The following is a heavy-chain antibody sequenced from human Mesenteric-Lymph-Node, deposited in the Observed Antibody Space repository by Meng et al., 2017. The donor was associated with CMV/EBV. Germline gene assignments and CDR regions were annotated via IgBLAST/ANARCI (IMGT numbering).Heavy chain of an antibody. Sequence: GESLKISCAASGFTVSSNYMSWVRQAPGKGLEWVSVIYGGGAIYYADSVKGRFTVSSDNSQSTLYLQMNSLRGEDTAVYYCARDGVGDDFFDCWGQGTLVTVSS. CDR3: ARDGVGDDFFDC. D-gene: IGHD1-26*01. CDR2: IYGGGAI. CDR1: GFTVSSNY. V-gene: IGHV3-53*01. J-gene: IGHJ4*02.